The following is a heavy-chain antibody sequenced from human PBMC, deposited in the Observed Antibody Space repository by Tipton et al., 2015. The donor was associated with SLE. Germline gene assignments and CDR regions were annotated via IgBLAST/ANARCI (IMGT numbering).Heavy chain of an antibody. CDR1: GFSFSSYA. V-gene: IGHV3-23*03. Sequence: SLRLSCVASGFSFSSYAMSWVRQAPGKGMDWVSSIYSDGSSTYYADSVKGRFTISRDNSKNTLYLQMNSLRVEDTAVYYCAKHRASSTWTNFDYGGQGTLVTVSS. D-gene: IGHD6-13*01. J-gene: IGHJ4*02. CDR3: AKHRASSTWTNFDY. CDR2: IYSDGSST.